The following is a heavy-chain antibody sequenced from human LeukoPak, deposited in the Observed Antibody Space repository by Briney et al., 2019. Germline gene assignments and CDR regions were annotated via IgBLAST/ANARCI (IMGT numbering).Heavy chain of an antibody. CDR2: LSGSGGST. J-gene: IGHJ4*02. Sequence: GGSQRLSRAASGFLFSNYAMSWVSQAPGKGLELVSALSGSGGSTYYADSVKGRFTISRDNYKNTLYLQMNSLRAEYTAVYYCARDDYYGSGNLDYWGQGTLVTVSS. D-gene: IGHD3-10*01. CDR3: ARDDYYGSGNLDY. CDR1: GFLFSNYA. V-gene: IGHV3-23*01.